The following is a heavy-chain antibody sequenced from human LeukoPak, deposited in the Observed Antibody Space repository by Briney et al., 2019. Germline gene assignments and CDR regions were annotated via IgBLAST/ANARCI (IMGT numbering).Heavy chain of an antibody. CDR2: IYYSGTT. J-gene: IGHJ4*02. V-gene: IGHV4-59*01. Sequence: SETLSLTCTVSGGSISSYYWSWIRQPPGKGLEWIGHIYYSGTTNYNPSLKRRVTMSVVTSKKQFSLKVSSVTAADTAVYYCARGFGDHGLNYFDYWGQGTLVSVSS. D-gene: IGHD4-17*01. CDR1: GGSISSYY. CDR3: ARGFGDHGLNYFDY.